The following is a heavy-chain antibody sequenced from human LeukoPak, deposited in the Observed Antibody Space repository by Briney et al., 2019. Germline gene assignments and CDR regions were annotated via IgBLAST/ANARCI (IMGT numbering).Heavy chain of an antibody. CDR3: ARVSYSSSWSVEDYYFDY. CDR2: IYYSGST. Sequence: SETLSLTCTVSGGSISSYYWSWIRQPPGKGLEWIGYIYYSGSTNYNPSPKSRVTISVDTSKNQFSLKLSSVTAADTAVYYCARVSYSSSWSVEDYYFDYWGQGTLVTVSS. J-gene: IGHJ4*02. V-gene: IGHV4-59*01. CDR1: GGSISSYY. D-gene: IGHD6-13*01.